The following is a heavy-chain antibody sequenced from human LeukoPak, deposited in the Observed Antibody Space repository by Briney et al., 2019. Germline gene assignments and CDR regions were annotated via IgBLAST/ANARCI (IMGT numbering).Heavy chain of an antibody. J-gene: IGHJ6*03. CDR3: ASFYCSGGSCYQYFSYYYMDV. D-gene: IGHD2-15*01. V-gene: IGHV4-59*04. CDR2: IYYSGST. CDR1: GGSISSYY. Sequence: SETLSLTCTVSGGSISSYYWSWIRQPPGKGLEWIGYIYYSGSTYYNPSLQSRATISVDTSKNQFSLKLNSVTAADTAVYYCASFYCSGGSCYQYFSYYYMDVWGKGTTVTISS.